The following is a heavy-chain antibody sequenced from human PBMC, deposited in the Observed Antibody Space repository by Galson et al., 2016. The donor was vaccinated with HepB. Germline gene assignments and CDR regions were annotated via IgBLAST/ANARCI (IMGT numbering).Heavy chain of an antibody. D-gene: IGHD5-24*01. CDR2: IWYDGSNK. CDR1: GFSFSSYG. V-gene: IGHV3-33*01. J-gene: IGHJ4*02. CDR3: AVEGMATTCYRH. Sequence: SLRLSCAASGFSFSSYGIHWVRQAPGKGLEWVAVIWYDGSNKLYADSVKGRFTVSRDNSKNTLYLQMNSLRHEDTAVYYCAVEGMATTCYRHRGQGTLVTVSS.